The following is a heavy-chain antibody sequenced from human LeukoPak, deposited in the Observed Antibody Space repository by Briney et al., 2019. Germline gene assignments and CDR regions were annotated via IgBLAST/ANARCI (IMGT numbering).Heavy chain of an antibody. CDR1: GFTFSSYA. J-gene: IGHJ4*02. Sequence: GGSLRLSCAASGFTFSSYAMSWVRQAPGKGLEWVSAISGSGGSTYYADSVKGRFTISRDNSKNTLYLQMNSLRGEDTAVYYCAKGTGRGYSYGPDYWGQGTLVTVSS. D-gene: IGHD5-18*01. V-gene: IGHV3-23*01. CDR3: AKGTGRGYSYGPDY. CDR2: ISGSGGST.